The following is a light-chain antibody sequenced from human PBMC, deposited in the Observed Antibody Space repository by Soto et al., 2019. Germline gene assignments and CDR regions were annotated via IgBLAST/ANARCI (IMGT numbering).Light chain of an antibody. CDR2: GAS. J-gene: IGKJ1*01. CDR1: PSVSSNF. CDR3: QQYGTSPPT. Sequence: EIVLTQSPGTLSLSPGERATLSCKASPSVSSNFLAWYQRKPGQAPRLLIYGASYRDTDIPYRFSGSGSGTDFTLTITRLEPEDFAVYYCQQYGTSPPTFGQGTKVEI. V-gene: IGKV3-20*01.